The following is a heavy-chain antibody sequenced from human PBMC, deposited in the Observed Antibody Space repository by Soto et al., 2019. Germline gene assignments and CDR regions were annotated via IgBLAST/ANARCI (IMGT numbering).Heavy chain of an antibody. CDR2: ISPYNGKT. Sequence: ASVKVSCKASGYTFSTYGINWVRQAPGLGLEWMGWISPYNGKTEFAEKFQGRVTMATDTSTSTAYMEVRSLRSDDTTVYYCARDPHDFWSSYFFDPWGQGTLVTVSS. V-gene: IGHV1-18*04. J-gene: IGHJ5*02. CDR1: GYTFSTYG. D-gene: IGHD3-3*01. CDR3: ARDPHDFWSSYFFDP.